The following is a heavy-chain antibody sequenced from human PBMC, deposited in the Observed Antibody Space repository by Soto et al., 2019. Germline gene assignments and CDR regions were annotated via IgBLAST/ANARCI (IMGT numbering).Heavy chain of an antibody. CDR3: AKEVEHQLGFIYYYYYGMDV. J-gene: IGHJ6*02. Sequence: QVQLVESGGGVVQPGGPLRLSCAASGFTFSSYGMHWVRQAPGKVLEWVAVISYDGSNKYYADSVKGRFTISRDNSKNALDLQMNSLRAEDTAVYYCAKEVEHQLGFIYYYYYGMDVWGQGTTITVSS. V-gene: IGHV3-30*18. CDR2: ISYDGSNK. CDR1: GFTFSSYG. D-gene: IGHD1-26*01.